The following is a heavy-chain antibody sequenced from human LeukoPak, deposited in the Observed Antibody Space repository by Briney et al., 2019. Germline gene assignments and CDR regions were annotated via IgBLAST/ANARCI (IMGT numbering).Heavy chain of an antibody. CDR1: GFTFSSYS. D-gene: IGHD3-22*01. J-gene: IGHJ4*02. V-gene: IGHV3-21*01. Sequence: GGSLRLSCAASGFTFSSYSMNWVRQAPGKGLEWVSSISSSSSYIYYADSVKGRFTISRDNAKNSLYLQMNSLRAEDTAVYYCARDHLAYDSSGPPFDYWGQGTLATVSS. CDR2: ISSSSSYI. CDR3: ARDHLAYDSSGPPFDY.